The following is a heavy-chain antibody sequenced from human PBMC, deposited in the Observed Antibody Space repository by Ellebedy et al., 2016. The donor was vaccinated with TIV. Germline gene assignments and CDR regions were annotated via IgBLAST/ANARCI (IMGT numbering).Heavy chain of an antibody. CDR3: ARLGVIAAAGASDY. CDR1: GFSFSNFW. CDR2: ISYSGDLM. Sequence: GESLKISCAAWGFSFSNFWMSWVRQAPGKGPEWVSYISYSGDLMYYADSVKGRFTTSRDNAENSLYLQMNSLRAEDTAVYYCARLGVIAAAGASDYWGQGTLVIVSS. V-gene: IGHV3-11*01. D-gene: IGHD6-25*01. J-gene: IGHJ4*02.